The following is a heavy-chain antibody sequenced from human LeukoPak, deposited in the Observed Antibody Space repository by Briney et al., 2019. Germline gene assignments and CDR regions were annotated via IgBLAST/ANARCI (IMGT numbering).Heavy chain of an antibody. J-gene: IGHJ4*02. CDR1: GYTFTSSG. D-gene: IGHD3-10*01. CDR3: ARPFGSGTYYQFDL. CDR2: ISAYNGNT. V-gene: IGHV1-18*01. Sequence: ASVKVSCKASGYTFTSSGISWVRQAPGQGLEWMGWISAYNGNTHYVQNLQGRVTMTTDTSTSTAYMELRSLRADDTAVYYCARPFGSGTYYQFDLWGQGTLVTVSS.